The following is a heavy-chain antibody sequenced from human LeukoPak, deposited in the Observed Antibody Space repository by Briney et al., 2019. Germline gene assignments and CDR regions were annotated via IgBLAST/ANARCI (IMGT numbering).Heavy chain of an antibody. CDR3: ARGCSSTSRHSLFDY. CDR1: GYTFTGYY. Sequence: ASVKVSCKASGYTFTGYYMHWVRQAPGQGIEWLGRINPNSGGTNYAQKFQGRVTMTRDTSISTAYMELSRLRSDDTAVYYCARGCSSTSRHSLFDYWGQGTLVTVSS. J-gene: IGHJ4*02. CDR2: INPNSGGT. D-gene: IGHD2-2*01. V-gene: IGHV1-2*06.